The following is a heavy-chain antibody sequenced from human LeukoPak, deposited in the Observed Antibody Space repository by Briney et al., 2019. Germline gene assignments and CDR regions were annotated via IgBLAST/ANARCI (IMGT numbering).Heavy chain of an antibody. V-gene: IGHV3-23*01. Sequence: QPGGSLRLSCAASGFTFSSYAMSWVRQAPGKGLEWVSAISGSGGSTYYADSVKGRFTISRDNSKNTLYLQMNSLRAEDTAVYYCAKSVAVAGYYCYGMDVWGQGTTVTVSS. J-gene: IGHJ6*02. CDR3: AKSVAVAGYYCYGMDV. CDR1: GFTFSSYA. D-gene: IGHD6-19*01. CDR2: ISGSGGST.